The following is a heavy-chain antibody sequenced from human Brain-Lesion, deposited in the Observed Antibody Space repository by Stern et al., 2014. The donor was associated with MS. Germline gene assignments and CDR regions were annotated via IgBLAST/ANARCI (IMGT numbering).Heavy chain of an antibody. CDR1: GGSISSSNW. D-gene: IGHD1-14*01. V-gene: IGHV4-4*02. CDR3: ARELPDLNAFDI. J-gene: IGHJ3*02. Sequence: VQLVQSGPGLVKPSGTLSLTCAASGGSISSSNWWRWVRQSPGQGLEWLGEIYHRGGTKYSQSFASRVIISVDKSKNQFSLKLSYVTAADTAVYYCARELPDLNAFDIWGQGTMVTVSS. CDR2: IYHRGGT.